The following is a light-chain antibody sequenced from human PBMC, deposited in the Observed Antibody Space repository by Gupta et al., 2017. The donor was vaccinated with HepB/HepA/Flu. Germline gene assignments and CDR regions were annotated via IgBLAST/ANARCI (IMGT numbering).Light chain of an antibody. CDR3: GTCASSRTSCI. V-gene: IGLV1-51*02. J-gene: IGLJ2*01. Sequence: QSVLTQPPSVSAAPGQKVTISCSGSRSNMGNNYISWYRQLPGTAPKLLIYENDNRPSGIPDRFSASKSDTSATLGLSGLQTGDEGDDYCGTCASSRTSCIFGGGTKLTVL. CDR2: END. CDR1: RSNMGNNY.